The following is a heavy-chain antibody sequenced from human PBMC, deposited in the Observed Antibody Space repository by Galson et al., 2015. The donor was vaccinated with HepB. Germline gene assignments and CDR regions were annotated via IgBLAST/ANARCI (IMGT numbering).Heavy chain of an antibody. V-gene: IGHV3-23*01. CDR3: AKDPYDDYVGEYFQH. CDR2: ITGGGRST. D-gene: IGHD4-17*01. CDR1: GFIFSSYA. J-gene: IGHJ1*01. Sequence: SLRLSCAASGFIFSSYAMSWVRQAPGKGLEWVSAITGGGRSTNYADSVRGRFTISRDNSKSTLYLQMNSLRVEDTAVYYCAKDPYDDYVGEYFQHWGQGTLVTVSS.